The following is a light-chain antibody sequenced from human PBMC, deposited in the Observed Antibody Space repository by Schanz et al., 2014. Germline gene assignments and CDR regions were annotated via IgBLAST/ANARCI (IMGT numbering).Light chain of an antibody. CDR3: QQYGSSPIT. Sequence: EIVLTQSPGTLSLSAGERATLSCRASQSISNNLAWYQQKPGQAPRLLIYGTSSRATGIPDRFSGSGSGTDFSLTISTLEPEDFAVYYCQQYGSSPITFGPGTKVDIK. V-gene: IGKV3-20*01. CDR2: GTS. CDR1: QSISNN. J-gene: IGKJ3*01.